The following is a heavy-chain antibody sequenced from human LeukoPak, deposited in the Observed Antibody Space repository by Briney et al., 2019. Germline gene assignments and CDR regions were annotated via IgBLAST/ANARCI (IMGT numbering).Heavy chain of an antibody. CDR2: ITPNSGGT. D-gene: IGHD3-10*01. CDR1: GYTFTGYY. J-gene: IGHJ3*02. CDR3: ARDLLFYGSGSYYNNAIDI. V-gene: IGHV1-2*02. Sequence: ASVKVSCKASGYTFTGYYMHWVRQAPGQGLEWMGWITPNSGGTNYAQKFQGRVTMTRDTSISTAYMELSRLRSDDTAVYYCARDLLFYGSGSYYNNAIDIWGQGTMVTVSS.